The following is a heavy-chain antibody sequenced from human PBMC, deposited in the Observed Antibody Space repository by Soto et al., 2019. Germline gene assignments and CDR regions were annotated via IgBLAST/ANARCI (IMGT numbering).Heavy chain of an antibody. D-gene: IGHD3-10*01. V-gene: IGHV1-69*12. J-gene: IGHJ6*02. CDR1: GGTFSSYA. CDR2: IIPIFGTA. Sequence: QVQLVQSGAEVKKPGSSVKVSCKASGGTFSSYAISWVRQAPGQGLEWMGGIIPIFGTANYAQKFQGRVTINADDSTSTAYMELSSLRSEDTAVYYWARMVRGPNYYYDGMDVWGQGTTVTVSS. CDR3: ARMVRGPNYYYDGMDV.